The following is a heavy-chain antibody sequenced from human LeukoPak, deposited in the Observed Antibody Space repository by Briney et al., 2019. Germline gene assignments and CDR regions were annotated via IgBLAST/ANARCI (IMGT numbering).Heavy chain of an antibody. D-gene: IGHD3-22*01. CDR1: GFTFSSFA. Sequence: PGGSLRLSCAASGFTFSSFAMSWVRQAPGKGLEWVSSISDSGGSTYYADSVKVRFTLSRDNSKNTLYLQMNSLRAEDTAVYYCAKDGGVYYDSSGYYFWYWGQGTLVTVSS. CDR2: ISDSGGST. CDR3: AKDGGVYYDSSGYYFWY. V-gene: IGHV3-23*01. J-gene: IGHJ4*02.